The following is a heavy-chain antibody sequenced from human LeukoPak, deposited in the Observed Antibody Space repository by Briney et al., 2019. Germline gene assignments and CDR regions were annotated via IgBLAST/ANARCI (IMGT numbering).Heavy chain of an antibody. CDR3: ARIKYYDFWSGYRGYWYFDL. D-gene: IGHD3-3*01. CDR2: IYNTGST. Sequence: SETLSLTCSVSGGSISSYYWSWIRQPAGKGLEWIGRIYNTGSTNYNPSLKSRVTMSVDTSKNQFSLKLSSVTAADTAVYYCARIKYYDFWSGYRGYWYFDLWGRGTLVTVSS. CDR1: GGSISSYY. V-gene: IGHV4-4*07. J-gene: IGHJ2*01.